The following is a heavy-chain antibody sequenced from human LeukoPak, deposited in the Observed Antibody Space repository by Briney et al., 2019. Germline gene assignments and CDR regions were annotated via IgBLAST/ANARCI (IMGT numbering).Heavy chain of an antibody. CDR1: GFTFSTYA. D-gene: IGHD5-12*01. CDR3: ARDHGYAFDY. V-gene: IGHV3-48*02. CDR2: INSISGEI. Sequence: GGSLRLSCAASGFTFSTYAMNWVRQAPGKGLEWVSYINSISGEIWYADSVKGRFTISRDDAKNSLYLQMNSLRDEDTAVYYCARDHGYAFDYWGQGTLVTVSS. J-gene: IGHJ4*02.